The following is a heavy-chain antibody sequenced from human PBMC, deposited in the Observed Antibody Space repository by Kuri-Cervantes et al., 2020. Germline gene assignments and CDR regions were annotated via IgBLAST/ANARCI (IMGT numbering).Heavy chain of an antibody. D-gene: IGHD4-23*01. J-gene: IGHJ5*02. CDR2: IGTAGDT. Sequence: GGSLRLSCAASGFTFSSYDMHWVRQATGKGLEWVSAIGTAGDTYYPGSVKGRFTISRENAKNSLYLQMNSLRAGDTAVYYCAAGGGWTYGGKVEHWGQGTLVTVSS. CDR3: AAGGGWTYGGKVEH. CDR1: GFTFSSYD. V-gene: IGHV3-13*01.